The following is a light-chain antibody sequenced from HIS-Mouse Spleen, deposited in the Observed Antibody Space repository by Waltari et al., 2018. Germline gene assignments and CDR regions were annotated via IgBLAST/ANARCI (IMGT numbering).Light chain of an antibody. V-gene: IGLV1-47*01. Sequence: QSVLTQPPSASGTPGQRVTISCSGSSSNIGSNYVYWYQQLPGTAPKLLIYRNNRGPSGVPDRFSGSKSGTSASLAISGLRSEDEADYYCAAWDDSLSGPVFGGGTKLTVL. J-gene: IGLJ3*02. CDR1: SSNIGSNY. CDR3: AAWDDSLSGPV. CDR2: RNN.